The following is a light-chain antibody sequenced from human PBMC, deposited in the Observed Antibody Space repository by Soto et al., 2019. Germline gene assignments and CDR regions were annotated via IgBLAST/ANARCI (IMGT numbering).Light chain of an antibody. Sequence: DIQMTKSPSSLSASVGDRVTITCRASQSISSYLNWYQQKPGKAPKLLIYAASSLQSGVPSRFSRSGSGTDFTLTISSLQPEDFATYYCQQSYSTPKRWTFGQGTKVEIK. V-gene: IGKV1-39*01. J-gene: IGKJ1*01. CDR3: QQSYSTPKRWT. CDR2: AAS. CDR1: QSISSY.